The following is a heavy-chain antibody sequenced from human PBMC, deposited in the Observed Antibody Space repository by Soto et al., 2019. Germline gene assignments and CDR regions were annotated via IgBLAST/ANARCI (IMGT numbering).Heavy chain of an antibody. CDR1: GFTFSSYA. CDR3: ARDSDMITFGGVFDY. CDR2: ISYDGSNK. Sequence: QVQLVESGGGAVQPGRSLRLSCAASGFTFSSYAMHWVRQAPGKGLEWVAVISYDGSNKYYADSVKGRFTISRDNSKNTLYLQMNSLRAEDTAVYYCARDSDMITFGGVFDYWGQGTLVTVSS. J-gene: IGHJ4*02. D-gene: IGHD3-16*01. V-gene: IGHV3-30-3*01.